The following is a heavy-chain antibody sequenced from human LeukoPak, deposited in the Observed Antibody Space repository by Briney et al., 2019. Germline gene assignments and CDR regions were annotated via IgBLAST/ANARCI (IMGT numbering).Heavy chain of an antibody. CDR3: ARDVDGGAYYGSGDHWYFDL. V-gene: IGHV3-11*04. D-gene: IGHD3-10*01. CDR2: ISSSGSTI. CDR1: GFTFSDYY. J-gene: IGHJ2*01. Sequence: GGSLRLSCAASGFTFSDYYMSWIRQAPGKGLEWVSYISSSGSTIYYADSVKGRFTISRDNSKNTLYLQMGSLRAEDMAVYYCARDVDGGAYYGSGDHWYFDLWGRGTLVTVSS.